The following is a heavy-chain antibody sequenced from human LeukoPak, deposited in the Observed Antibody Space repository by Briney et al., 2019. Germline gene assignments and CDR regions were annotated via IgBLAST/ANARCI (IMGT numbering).Heavy chain of an antibody. CDR1: GGSISSGGYY. D-gene: IGHD3-9*01. J-gene: IGHJ4*02. CDR2: IYYSGST. Sequence: SETLSLTCTVSGGSISSGGYYWSWIRQHPGKGLEWIGYIYYSGSTNYNPSLKSRVTISVDTSKNQFSLKLSSVTAADTAVYYCARGYYDILTGYFDYWGQGTLVTVSS. V-gene: IGHV4-61*08. CDR3: ARGYYDILTGYFDY.